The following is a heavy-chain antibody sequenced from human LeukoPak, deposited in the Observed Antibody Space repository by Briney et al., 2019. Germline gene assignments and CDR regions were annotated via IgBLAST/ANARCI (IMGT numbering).Heavy chain of an antibody. CDR3: ARDSGTYGTLPTPNY. V-gene: IGHV3-48*04. CDR1: GFTFSSYS. CDR2: ISSSGSTI. D-gene: IGHD3-10*01. Sequence: PGGSLRLSCAASGFTFSSYSMNWVRQAPGKGLEWVSYISSSGSTIYYADSVKGRFTISRDNAKNSLYLQMNSLRAEDTAVYYCARDSGTYGTLPTPNYWGQGTLVTVSS. J-gene: IGHJ4*02.